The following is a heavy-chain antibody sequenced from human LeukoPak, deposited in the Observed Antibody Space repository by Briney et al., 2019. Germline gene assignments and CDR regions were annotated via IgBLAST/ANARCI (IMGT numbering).Heavy chain of an antibody. J-gene: IGHJ4*02. CDR1: GYTFTSYY. CDR2: IIPIFGTA. D-gene: IGHD4-11*01. Sequence: ASVKVSCKASGYTFTSYYIHWVRQAPGQGLEWMGGIIPIFGTANYAQKFQGRVTITADESTSTAYMELSSLRSEDTAVYYCATNTVTTLRWYFDYWGQGTLVTVSS. V-gene: IGHV1-69*13. CDR3: ATNTVTTLRWYFDY.